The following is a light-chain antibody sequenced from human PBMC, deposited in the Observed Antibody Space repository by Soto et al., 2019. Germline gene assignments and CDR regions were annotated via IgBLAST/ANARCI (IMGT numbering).Light chain of an antibody. J-gene: IGLJ2*01. CDR1: SSDVGGYNY. CDR2: DVS. V-gene: IGLV2-14*03. Sequence: QSVLTQPASVSGSPGQSITISCTGTSSDVGGYNYVSWYQQHPGKAPKVMIYDVSKRPSGVSNRLSGSKSGNTASLTISGLQAEDEADYYCSSYSSRTTVVFGGGTKLTVL. CDR3: SSYSSRTTVV.